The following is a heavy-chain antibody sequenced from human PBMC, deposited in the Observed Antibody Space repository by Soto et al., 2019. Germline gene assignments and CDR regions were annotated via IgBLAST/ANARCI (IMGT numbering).Heavy chain of an antibody. CDR1: GGSILDSTYY. V-gene: IGHV4-39*01. CDR3: ASQASGYYHGWFDF. J-gene: IGHJ5*01. D-gene: IGHD3-22*01. CDR2: IFYSGGT. Sequence: SETLSLTCTVSGGSILDSTYYWAWIRQSPGKSLEWIGTIFYSGGTFYTTSLKSRVTMSVDTSNNQFSLKLSSVTAADTAVYYCASQASGYYHGWFDFWGQRTLVIGSS.